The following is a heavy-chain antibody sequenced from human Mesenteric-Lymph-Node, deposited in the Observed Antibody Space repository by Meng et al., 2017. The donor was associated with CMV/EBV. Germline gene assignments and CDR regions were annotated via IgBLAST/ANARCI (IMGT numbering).Heavy chain of an antibody. CDR1: GYSFSSYW. Sequence: KVSCKGSGYSFSSYWIAWVRQMPGKGLEWMGIIHPGDSDTRYSPSFQGQVTISADKSISIAYLQWSSLKASDTAMYYCARQSSQRWLQPDYWGQGTLVTVSS. CDR2: IHPGDSDT. D-gene: IGHD5-24*01. V-gene: IGHV5-51*01. CDR3: ARQSSQRWLQPDY. J-gene: IGHJ4*02.